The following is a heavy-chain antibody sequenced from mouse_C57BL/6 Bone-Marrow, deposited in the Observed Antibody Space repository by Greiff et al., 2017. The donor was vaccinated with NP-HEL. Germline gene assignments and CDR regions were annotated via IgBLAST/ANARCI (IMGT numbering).Heavy chain of an antibody. CDR2: IWRGGSS. J-gene: IGHJ3*01. CDR1: GFSLTSYG. V-gene: IGHV2-2*01. Sequence: VKLQESGPGLVQPSQSLSITCTVSGFSLTSYGVHWVRQSPGKGLEWLGVIWRGGSSDYNAAFIYRLSISKDNSKGQVFFKMNSLQADDTAIYYCARRAWFAYWGQGTLVTVSA. CDR3: ARRAWFAY.